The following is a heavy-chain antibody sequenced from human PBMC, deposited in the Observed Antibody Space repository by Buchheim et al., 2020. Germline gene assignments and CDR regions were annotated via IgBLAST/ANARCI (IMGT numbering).Heavy chain of an antibody. CDR1: GGSINSGNYY. CDR2: VYYSGSA. CDR3: ARSLHVFRAAAGPLDF. V-gene: IGHV4-39*07. J-gene: IGHJ4*02. Sequence: QLQLQESGPGLVKPSETLSLTCTVSGGSINSGNYYWAWIPQPPGKGLEWIGRVYYSGSASYNPSLKSRVAISVDTAKNQFSLKLRSVTAADTAFYYCARSLHVFRAAAGPLDFWGQGTL. D-gene: IGHD6-13*01.